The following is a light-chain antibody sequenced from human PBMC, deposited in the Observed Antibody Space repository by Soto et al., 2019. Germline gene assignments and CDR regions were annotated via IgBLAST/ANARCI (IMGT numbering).Light chain of an antibody. CDR3: SSYTSSSTLDV. CDR1: SSDVGGYNY. Sequence: QSVLTQPASVSGSPGQSITISCTGTSSDVGGYNYVYWYQQHPGKAPKLMIYEVSNRTSGVSNRFSGSKSGNTASLTISGLQAEDDADYYCSSYTSSSTLDVFGTGTKLTV. J-gene: IGLJ1*01. CDR2: EVS. V-gene: IGLV2-14*01.